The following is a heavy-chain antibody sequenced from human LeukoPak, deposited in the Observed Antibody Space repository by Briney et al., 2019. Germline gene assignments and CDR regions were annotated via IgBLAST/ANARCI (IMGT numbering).Heavy chain of an antibody. Sequence: GGSLRLSCAASGFTVSNNYMTWVRQAPGKGLEWVSLIYSGGSTYYADSVKGRFTISRDNSKNTVYLQMNGLRAEDTAVYYCARNIPVTRWGYWGQGTLVTVYS. CDR2: IYSGGST. CDR3: ARNIPVTRWGY. J-gene: IGHJ4*02. CDR1: GFTVSNNY. V-gene: IGHV3-66*01. D-gene: IGHD2-21*01.